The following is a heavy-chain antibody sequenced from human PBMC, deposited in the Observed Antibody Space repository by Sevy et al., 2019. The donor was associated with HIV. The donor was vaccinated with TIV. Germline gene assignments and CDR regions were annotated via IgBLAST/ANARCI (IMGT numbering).Heavy chain of an antibody. Sequence: ASMKVSCKASGYTFTGYYMHWVRQAPGQGLEWMGWINPNSGGTNYAQKFQGRVTMTRDTSISTAYMELSRLRSDDTAVYYCARDIVVVPAAMVYYFYGMDVWGQGTTVTVSS. CDR2: INPNSGGT. CDR1: GYTFTGYY. V-gene: IGHV1-2*02. CDR3: ARDIVVVPAAMVYYFYGMDV. D-gene: IGHD2-2*01. J-gene: IGHJ6*01.